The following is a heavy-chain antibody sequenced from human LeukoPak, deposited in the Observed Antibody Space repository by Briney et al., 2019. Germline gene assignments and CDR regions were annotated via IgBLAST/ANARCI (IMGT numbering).Heavy chain of an antibody. Sequence: GGSLRLSCAASVFIFGSYGMHWVRQAPGKGLEWVAFTPYHGVSRYYTESVKGRFTISRGNSKSTLYLQMNSLRIEDTAVYYCAKDRHGDYTSDYWGQGTLVIVSS. CDR1: VFIFGSYG. J-gene: IGHJ4*02. D-gene: IGHD4-17*01. V-gene: IGHV3-30*02. CDR2: TPYHGVSR. CDR3: AKDRHGDYTSDY.